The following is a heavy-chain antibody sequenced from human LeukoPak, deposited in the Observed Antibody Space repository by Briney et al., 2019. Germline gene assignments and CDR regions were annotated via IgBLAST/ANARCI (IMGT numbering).Heavy chain of an antibody. CDR2: INHSGST. V-gene: IGHV4-34*01. CDR1: GGSFSGYY. D-gene: IGHD3-3*01. J-gene: IGHJ6*02. CDR3: ASSTPEYDFWSGHPSYYGMDV. Sequence: SETLSLTCAVYGGSFSGYYWSWIRQPPGNGLEWIGEINHSGSTNYNPSLKSRVTISVDTSKNQFSLKLSSVTAADTAVYYCASSTPEYDFWSGHPSYYGMDVWGQGITVTVSS.